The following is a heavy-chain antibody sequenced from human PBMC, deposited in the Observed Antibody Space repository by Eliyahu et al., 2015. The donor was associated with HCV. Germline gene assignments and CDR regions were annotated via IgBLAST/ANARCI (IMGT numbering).Heavy chain of an antibody. V-gene: IGHV3-23*01. D-gene: IGHD5-18*01. CDR1: GFPFSSYA. Sequence: EVQLLESGGGLVQPGGSLRLSCAASGFPFSSYAMSWVRQAPGKGLEWVSAISGSGGSTYYADSVKGRFTISRDNSKNTLYLQMNSLRAEDTAVYYCATDTAMAYAGDYWGQGTLVTVSS. CDR2: ISGSGGST. J-gene: IGHJ4*02. CDR3: ATDTAMAYAGDY.